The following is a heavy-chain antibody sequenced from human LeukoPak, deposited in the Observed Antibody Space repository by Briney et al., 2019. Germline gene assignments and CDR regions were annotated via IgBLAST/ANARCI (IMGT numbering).Heavy chain of an antibody. CDR3: VSLWFGQLSVNNDYYMDA. Sequence: GGSLRLSCAASGFTVNSNYMSWVRQAPGKGLEWVSVIYSGGTTYNADSVKGRFTISRDDSKNMLYLQMNSLRAEDTAVYYCVSLWFGQLSVNNDYYMDAWGKGTRVTVSS. D-gene: IGHD3-10*01. CDR1: GFTVNSNY. V-gene: IGHV3-53*01. J-gene: IGHJ6*03. CDR2: IYSGGTT.